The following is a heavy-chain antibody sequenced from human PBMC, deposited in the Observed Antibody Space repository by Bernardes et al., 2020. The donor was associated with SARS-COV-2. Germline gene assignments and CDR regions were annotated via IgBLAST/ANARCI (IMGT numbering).Heavy chain of an antibody. V-gene: IGHV4-34*01. Sequence: SETLSLTCAVYGGSFSGYYWSWIRQPPGKGLEWIWEINHSGSTNYNPSLKSRVTISVDTSKNQFSLKLSSVTAADTAVYYCARTTTVVTPTSGLGYFDYWGQGTLVTVSS. CDR3: ARTTTVVTPTSGLGYFDY. CDR1: GGSFSGYY. D-gene: IGHD4-17*01. J-gene: IGHJ4*02. CDR2: INHSGST.